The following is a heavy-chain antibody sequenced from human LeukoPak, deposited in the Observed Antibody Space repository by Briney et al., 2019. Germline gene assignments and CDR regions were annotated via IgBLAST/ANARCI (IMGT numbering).Heavy chain of an antibody. V-gene: IGHV3-11*01. D-gene: IGHD3-3*01. CDR3: ARRSRFLEWVVSYYFDY. Sequence: GGSLRLSCAASGFTFSHYCMSWLRQAPGKGLEWVSYISSSGSTIYYASSVEGRFTNSRDNAKKSLYLQMNNLRAGDTGVYFCARRSRFLEWVVSYYFDYWGQGTLVTVSS. J-gene: IGHJ4*02. CDR2: ISSSGSTI. CDR1: GFTFSHYC.